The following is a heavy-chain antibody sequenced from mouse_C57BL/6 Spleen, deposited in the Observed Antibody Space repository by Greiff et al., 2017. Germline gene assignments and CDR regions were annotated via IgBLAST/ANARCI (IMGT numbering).Heavy chain of an antibody. CDR2: IDPETGGT. Sequence: VQLQQSGAELVRPGASVTLSCKASGYTFTDYEMHWVKQTPVHGLEWIGAIDPETGGTAYNQKFKGKAILTADKSSSTAYMELRSLTSEDSAVYYCTRDYGSSVRFAYWGQGTLVTVSA. J-gene: IGHJ3*01. V-gene: IGHV1-15*01. CDR1: GYTFTDYE. CDR3: TRDYGSSVRFAY. D-gene: IGHD1-1*01.